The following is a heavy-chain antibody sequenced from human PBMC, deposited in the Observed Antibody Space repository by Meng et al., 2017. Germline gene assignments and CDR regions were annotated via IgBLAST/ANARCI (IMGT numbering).Heavy chain of an antibody. CDR3: ARDEDISAAGKLFGDY. CDR1: GVNSPASY. D-gene: IGHD6-25*01. Sequence: KKPGAPMQASFTPSGVNSPASYIPWVRPAPGQGLELMGRINPKSGDTHYAQKFQARVTMTGDTSISTAYMELSGLRSDDTAMYYCARDEDISAAGKLFGDYWGQGTLVTVSS. J-gene: IGHJ4*02. CDR2: INPKSGDT. V-gene: IGHV1-2*06.